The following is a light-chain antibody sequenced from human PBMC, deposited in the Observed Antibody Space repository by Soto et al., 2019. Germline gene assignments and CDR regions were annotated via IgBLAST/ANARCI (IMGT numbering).Light chain of an antibody. Sequence: EIVLTQSPRTLSLSPGERATLSCRASQNVNSNFLAWYQQKPGQAPRLLISGASNRATGIPDRFSGSGSGTDFTLTISRLEPEDFEVYYCQQYGNSPRTFGQGTKVDIK. CDR2: GAS. CDR1: QNVNSNF. J-gene: IGKJ1*01. CDR3: QQYGNSPRT. V-gene: IGKV3-20*01.